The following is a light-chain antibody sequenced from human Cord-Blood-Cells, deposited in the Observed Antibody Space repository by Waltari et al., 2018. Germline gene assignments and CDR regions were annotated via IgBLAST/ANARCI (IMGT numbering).Light chain of an antibody. CDR3: QQLNSYPQT. J-gene: IGKJ2*01. V-gene: IGKV1-9*01. CDR1: QGISSY. CDR2: AAS. Sequence: DIQLTQSPSFLSASVGDRVTITCRASQGISSYLAWYQQKPGKAPKLLIYAASTLQSGVPSGFSGSGSGTEFTLTISSLQPEDFATYYCQQLNSYPQTFGQGTKLEIK.